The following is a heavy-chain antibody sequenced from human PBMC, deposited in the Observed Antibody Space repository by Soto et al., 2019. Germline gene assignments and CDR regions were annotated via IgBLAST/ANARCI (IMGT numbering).Heavy chain of an antibody. CDR2: ITSGSSHK. J-gene: IGHJ4*02. D-gene: IGHD2-15*01. Sequence: VQLVESGGGLVKPGGSLRLSCEASGFSFGTYTLGWVRQAPGKGLEWVSSITSGSSHKHYADSVRGRFTISRDNAKRTLFLQLSSLRAEDSAVYYCARETPDFDFWGQGTLVTVSS. CDR3: ARETPDFDF. CDR1: GFSFGTYT. V-gene: IGHV3-21*01.